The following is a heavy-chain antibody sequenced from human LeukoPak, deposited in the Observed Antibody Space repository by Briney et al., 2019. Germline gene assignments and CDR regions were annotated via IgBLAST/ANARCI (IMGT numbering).Heavy chain of an antibody. CDR3: VSLDNTGWNYFDY. J-gene: IGHJ4*02. CDR1: GGSINSHY. V-gene: IGHV4-59*08. CDR2: IYYSGST. Sequence: ASETLSLTCTVSGGSINSHYWRWIRQPPGKGLEWIGDIYYSGSTNYNPSLKSRVTISVDTSKNHLSLKLSSVLAADTAIYYCVSLDNTGWNYFDYWGQGILVTVSS. D-gene: IGHD6-19*01.